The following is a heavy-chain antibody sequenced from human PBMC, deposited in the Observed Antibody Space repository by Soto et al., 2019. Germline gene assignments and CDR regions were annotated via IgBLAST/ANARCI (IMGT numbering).Heavy chain of an antibody. Sequence: SVKVSCKASGYTFTNYGISWVRQAPGQGLEWMGGIIPIFGTANYAQKFQGRVTITADKSTSTAYMELSSLRSEDTAVYHCARDPLYYYDSSGYHLFDYWGQGTLVTVSS. J-gene: IGHJ4*02. D-gene: IGHD3-22*01. CDR2: IIPIFGTA. CDR3: ARDPLYYYDSSGYHLFDY. CDR1: GYTFTNYG. V-gene: IGHV1-69*06.